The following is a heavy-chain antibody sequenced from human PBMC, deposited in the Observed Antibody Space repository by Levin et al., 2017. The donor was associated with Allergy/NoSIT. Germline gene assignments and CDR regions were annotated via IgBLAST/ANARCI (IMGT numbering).Heavy chain of an antibody. J-gene: IGHJ5*02. D-gene: IGHD3-22*01. CDR1: GFSLTTGGVG. V-gene: IGHV2-5*02. CDR2: IYWDDAE. Sequence: SGPTLVKPTPTLTLTCTFSGFSLTTGGVGVGWFRQSPGKALEWLALIYWDDAERYSPSLTSRLTITKDTSKNQVVLTMTNMDPVDTATYYCARRTWVYCGRSGYPRFDPWGQGTLVTVSS. CDR3: ARRTWVYCGRSGYPRFDP.